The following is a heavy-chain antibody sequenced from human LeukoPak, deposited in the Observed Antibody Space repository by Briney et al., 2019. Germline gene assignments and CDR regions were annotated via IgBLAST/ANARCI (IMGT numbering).Heavy chain of an antibody. CDR2: ISGSGGNT. CDR1: GFTFSSYA. J-gene: IGHJ5*02. D-gene: IGHD1-26*01. V-gene: IGHV3-23*01. CDR3: ANGVSATQTPDEGSIYFDP. Sequence: PGGALRLSCAASGFTFSSYAMSWVRQAPGKGREWVSAISGSGGNTYYADSVKGRFTISRDNSKNTQYLQMNSLRAEDTAVYYCANGVSATQTPDEGSIYFDPWGQGILVTVSS.